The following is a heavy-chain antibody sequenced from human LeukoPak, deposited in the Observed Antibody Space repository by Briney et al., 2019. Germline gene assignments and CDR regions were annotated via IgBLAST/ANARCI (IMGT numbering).Heavy chain of an antibody. CDR3: ARTTIAAAGINDAFDI. CDR1: GYSFTSYW. CDR2: IYPGDSDT. V-gene: IGHV5-51*01. J-gene: IGHJ3*02. D-gene: IGHD6-13*01. Sequence: GESLKISCKGSGYSFTSYWIGWVRQMPGKGLEWMGIIYPGDSDTRYSPSFQGQVTISADKSISTAYLQWSSLKASDTAMYYCARTTIAAAGINDAFDIWGQGTMVTVSS.